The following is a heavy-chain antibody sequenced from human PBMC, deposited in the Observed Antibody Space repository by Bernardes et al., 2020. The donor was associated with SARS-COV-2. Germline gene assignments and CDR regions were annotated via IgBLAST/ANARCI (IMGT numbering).Heavy chain of an antibody. CDR1: GFTFSTYW. CDR2: INQHGSRK. J-gene: IGHJ5*02. V-gene: IGHV3-7*01. CDR3: ATHYYDSSGYNSNWFDP. Sequence: GGSLRLSCAASGFTFSTYWMSWVRQAPGKGLEWVANINQHGSRKYYVDSVKGRFTISRDNAKNSLYLQMNSLRAEDTAVYSCATHYYDSSGYNSNWFDPWGQGTLVTVSS. D-gene: IGHD3-22*01.